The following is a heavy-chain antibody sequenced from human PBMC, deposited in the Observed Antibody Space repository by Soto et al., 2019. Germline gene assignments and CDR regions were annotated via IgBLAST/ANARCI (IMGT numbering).Heavy chain of an antibody. CDR2: INNSGST. V-gene: IGHV4-34*01. D-gene: IGHD2-21*01. Sequence: SETLSLTCAVYGGSFSGYYWSWIRQPPGKGLEWIGEINNSGSTNYNPSLQSRVTISVDTSKNQFSLKLSSVTAADTAVYYCARRGRLLFDGDAFDIWGQGTMVTVSS. J-gene: IGHJ3*02. CDR1: GGSFSGYY. CDR3: ARRGRLLFDGDAFDI.